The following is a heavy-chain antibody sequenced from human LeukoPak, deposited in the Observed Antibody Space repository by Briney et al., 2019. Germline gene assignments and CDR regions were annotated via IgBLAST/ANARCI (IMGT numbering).Heavy chain of an antibody. D-gene: IGHD3-16*02. CDR2: IIPIFGTA. V-gene: IGHV1-69*06. J-gene: IGHJ6*03. CDR3: AKDFYDYVWGSYRLQGYYMDV. Sequence: GASVTVSCKASGGTFSSYAISWVRQAPGQGLEWMGGIIPIFGTANYAQKFQGRVTITADKSTSTAYMELSSLRSEDTAVYYCAKDFYDYVWGSYRLQGYYMDVWGKGTTVTVSS. CDR1: GGTFSSYA.